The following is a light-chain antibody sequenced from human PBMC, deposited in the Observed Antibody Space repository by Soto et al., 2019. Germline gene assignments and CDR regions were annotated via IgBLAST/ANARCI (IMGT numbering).Light chain of an antibody. J-gene: IGKJ1*01. V-gene: IGKV1-39*01. CDR3: QLTSSTLRR. CDR2: AAS. CDR1: QSISSY. Sequence: DVQMTKSPSSLSASVGDRVAITCRASQSISSYLNWYQQKPGKAPKLLIYAASSLQSGVPSRFSGSGSGTDFTLTISILQPEDCAPYYCQLTSSTLRRFGHGSKLDIK.